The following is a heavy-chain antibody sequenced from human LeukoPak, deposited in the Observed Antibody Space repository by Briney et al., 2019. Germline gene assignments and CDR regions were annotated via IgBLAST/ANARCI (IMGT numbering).Heavy chain of an antibody. CDR3: AIGTYHTN. J-gene: IGHJ4*02. D-gene: IGHD1-26*01. Sequence: GESLKISCKGSGYRFTSQWISWVRQMPGKGLGWMGRIDPSDPYTNYSPSFQGHVTISADKSISTAYLQWSSLKASDTAMYYCAIGTYHTNWGQGTLVTVSS. CDR2: IDPSDPYT. V-gene: IGHV5-10-1*01. CDR1: GYRFTSQW.